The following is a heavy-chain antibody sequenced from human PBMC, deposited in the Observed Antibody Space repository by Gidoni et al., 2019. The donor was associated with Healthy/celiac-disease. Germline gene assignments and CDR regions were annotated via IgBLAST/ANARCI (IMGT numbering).Heavy chain of an antibody. CDR2: ISGSGGST. J-gene: IGHJ4*02. D-gene: IGHD3-10*01. Sequence: EVQLLESGGGLVQPGGSLRLSCAASGFTFRSYAMRWVRQAPGKGLEWVSAISGSGGSTYYADSVKGRFTISRDNSKNTLYLQMNSLRAEDTAVYYCAKGEGNYYGSGSYYNPADYWGQGTLVTVSS. V-gene: IGHV3-23*01. CDR1: GFTFRSYA. CDR3: AKGEGNYYGSGSYYNPADY.